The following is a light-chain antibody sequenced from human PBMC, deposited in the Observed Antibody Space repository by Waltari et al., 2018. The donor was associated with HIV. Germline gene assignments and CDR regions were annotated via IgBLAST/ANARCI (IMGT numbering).Light chain of an antibody. CDR2: DVS. J-gene: IGLJ2*01. CDR1: GTFTY. CDR3: SSYTGHTAL. Sequence: QSALTQPASVSGSPGQSISISCTGTGTFTYVSWYQQHPGKVPKVIIYDVSNRPSGVSNRFSGSKSGHTASLTISGLQIEDEGYYYCSSYTGHTALFGGGTKLTVL. V-gene: IGLV2-14*03.